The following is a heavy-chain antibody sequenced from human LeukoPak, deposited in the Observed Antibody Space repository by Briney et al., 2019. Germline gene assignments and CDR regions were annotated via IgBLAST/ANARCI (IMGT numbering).Heavy chain of an antibody. Sequence: GGSLRLSCAASGFTFRRYWMYCVRQAPGKGLVWVSRINSDGSSTSYADSVKGRFTISRDNAKNTLYLHMNSLRAEDTAVYYCVVANCGGDCSHWGQGTLVTVSS. V-gene: IGHV3-74*01. J-gene: IGHJ4*02. D-gene: IGHD2-21*02. CDR1: GFTFRRYW. CDR2: INSDGSST. CDR3: VVANCGGDCSH.